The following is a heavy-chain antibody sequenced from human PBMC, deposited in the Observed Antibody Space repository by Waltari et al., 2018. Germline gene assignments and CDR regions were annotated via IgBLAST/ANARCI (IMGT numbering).Heavy chain of an antibody. CDR2: IYTSGST. J-gene: IGHJ4*02. CDR3: ARDRKGQWLDRYYFDY. D-gene: IGHD6-19*01. CDR1: GGSISSYY. Sequence: QVQLQESGPGLVKPSAPLSLTCTVSGGSISSYYWSWIRQPAGKGLEWIGRIYTSGSTNYNPSLKSRVTMSVDTSKNQFSLKLSSVTAADTAVYYCARDRKGQWLDRYYFDYWGQGTLVTVSS. V-gene: IGHV4-4*07.